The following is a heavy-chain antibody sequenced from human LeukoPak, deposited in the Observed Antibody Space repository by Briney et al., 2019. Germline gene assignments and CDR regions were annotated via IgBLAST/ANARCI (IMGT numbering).Heavy chain of an antibody. Sequence: PSETLSLTCTVSGGSISGHYWSWIRQPPGKGLEHIGYIYYTGTTNYNPPLKSRVTMSVDTSKNQFSLKLSSVTAADTAVYYCAILRSGYYYGMDVWGQGTTVTVSS. V-gene: IGHV4-59*11. CDR3: AILRSGYYYGMDV. D-gene: IGHD4-17*01. CDR1: GGSISGHY. CDR2: IYYTGTT. J-gene: IGHJ6*02.